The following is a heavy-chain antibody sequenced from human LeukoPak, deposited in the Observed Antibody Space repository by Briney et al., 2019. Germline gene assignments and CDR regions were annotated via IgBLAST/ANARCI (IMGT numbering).Heavy chain of an antibody. CDR1: GYTFTGYY. CDR2: INPNSGGT. CDR3: AREDVAAAPGLYCYYGMDV. D-gene: IGHD6-13*01. J-gene: IGHJ6*02. V-gene: IGHV1-2*02. Sequence: ASVKVSCKASGYTFTGYYMHWVRQAPGQGLEWMGWINPNSGGTNYAQKFQGRVTITRDTSARTAYMELSSLRSEDTAVYYCAREDVAAAPGLYCYYGMDVWGQGTTVTVSS.